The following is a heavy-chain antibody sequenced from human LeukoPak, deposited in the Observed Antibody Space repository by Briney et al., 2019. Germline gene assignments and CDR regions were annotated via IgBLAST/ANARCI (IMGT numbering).Heavy chain of an antibody. CDR3: AKDPYSGSWYTHFDY. CDR2: ISGSGGST. D-gene: IGHD6-13*01. J-gene: IGHJ4*02. V-gene: IGHV3-23*01. Sequence: GGSLRLSCAASGFTFSSYAMSWVRQAPGKGLEWVSAISGSGGSTYYADSVKGRFTISRDNSKNTLYLQMNSLRAEDTAVYYCAKDPYSGSWYTHFDYWGQGTLVTVSS. CDR1: GFTFSSYA.